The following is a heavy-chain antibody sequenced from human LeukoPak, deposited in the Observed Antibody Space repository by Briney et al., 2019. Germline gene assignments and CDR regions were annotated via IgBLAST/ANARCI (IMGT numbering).Heavy chain of an antibody. CDR1: GFTFSSYW. CDR3: AKGTTSGYYYGTFDF. D-gene: IGHD3-22*01. J-gene: IGHJ4*02. CDR2: INSDGSST. Sequence: QPGGSLRLSCAASGFTFSSYWMHWVRQAPGKGLVWVSRINSDGSSTSYADSVKGRFTISRDNAKNTLYLQMNGLRAEDTAVYYCAKGTTSGYYYGTFDFWGQGTLLTVSS. V-gene: IGHV3-74*01.